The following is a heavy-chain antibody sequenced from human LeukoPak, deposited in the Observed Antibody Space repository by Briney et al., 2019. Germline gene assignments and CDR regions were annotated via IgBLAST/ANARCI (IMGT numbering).Heavy chain of an antibody. J-gene: IGHJ4*02. CDR3: ARTYYDFWSGYCDY. Sequence: GGSLRLSCAASGFTFSSYSMNWVRQAPGKGLEWVSYISSSSSTIYYADSVKGRFTISRDNAKNSLYLQMNSQRAEDTAVYYCARTYYDFWSGYCDYWGQGTLVTVFS. D-gene: IGHD3-3*01. CDR2: ISSSSSTI. V-gene: IGHV3-48*01. CDR1: GFTFSSYS.